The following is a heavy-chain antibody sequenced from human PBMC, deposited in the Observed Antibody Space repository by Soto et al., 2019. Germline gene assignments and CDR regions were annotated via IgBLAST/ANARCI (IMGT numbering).Heavy chain of an antibody. D-gene: IGHD3-3*01. V-gene: IGHV4-34*02. CDR1: DGSFSGSS. CDR3: ARSVLRFYPYSYYGMDV. CDR2: ITESGSV. J-gene: IGHJ6*02. Sequence: QVHLQQWGGGLLKPSETLSLRCVVYDGSFSGSSWNWVRQPPGKGLEWIGEITESGSVNYNPSLKSRVSISLDSSKNHFSLNLTSLTAADTAVYYCARSVLRFYPYSYYGMDVWGQGTSVTVSS.